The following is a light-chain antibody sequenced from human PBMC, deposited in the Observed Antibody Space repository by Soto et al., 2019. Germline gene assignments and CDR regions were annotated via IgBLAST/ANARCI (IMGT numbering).Light chain of an antibody. CDR3: CSYAGRSHYV. CDR2: EVT. V-gene: IGLV2-23*02. Sequence: QSALTQPASVSGSPGQSITISCTGVSSDVGSYNLVSWYQQHPDKAPQLMIYEVTKRPSGVSNRFSGSKSGNTASLTISGLQTEDEADYYCCSYAGRSHYVFGTGTKVTVL. CDR1: SSDVGSYNL. J-gene: IGLJ1*01.